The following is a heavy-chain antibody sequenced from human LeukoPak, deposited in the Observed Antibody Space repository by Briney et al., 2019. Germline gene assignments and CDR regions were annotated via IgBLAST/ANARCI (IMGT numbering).Heavy chain of an antibody. Sequence: PGGSLRLSCAASGFTFSNYEMNWVRQAPGKGLEWVDGSEEYYADSVKGRFIISRDNSKNTLFLQMNSLKTEDTAVYYCARGAPPDYWGQGTLVTVSS. CDR1: GFTFSNYE. V-gene: IGHV3-30*14. CDR2: GSEE. J-gene: IGHJ4*02. CDR3: ARGAPPDY.